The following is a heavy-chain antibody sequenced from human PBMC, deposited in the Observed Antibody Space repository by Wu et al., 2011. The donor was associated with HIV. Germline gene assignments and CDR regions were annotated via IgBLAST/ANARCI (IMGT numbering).Heavy chain of an antibody. CDR2: INPGAGST. J-gene: IGHJ5*02. V-gene: IGHV1-46*01. Sequence: QVQLVQSGAEVKKPGASVKVSCKASGYPFTSDYLHWVRQAPGQGLEWMGIINPGAGSTTYAQKFQGRVTMTRDTSTSTVYMELSSLRSEDTAVYYCAREFGLKNWFDPWGQGTLVTVSS. CDR1: GYPFTSDY. CDR3: AREFGLKNWFDP. D-gene: IGHD3-16*01.